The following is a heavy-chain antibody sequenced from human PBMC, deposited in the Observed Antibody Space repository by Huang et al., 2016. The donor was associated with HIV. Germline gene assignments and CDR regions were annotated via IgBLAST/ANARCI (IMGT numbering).Heavy chain of an antibody. J-gene: IGHJ2*01. CDR2: IYYRGRT. D-gene: IGHD3-3*01. V-gene: IGHV4-39*01. CDR3: ARHMLRRYDVWSGYRALGSGEYFDL. CDR1: GGSISSSSYY. Sequence: QLQLQESGPGLVKPSETLSLTCTVSGGSISSSSYYWGWLRQPPGKGLEWIGGIYYRGRTYDNRSRKSRVTISVDTSKNQFSLKRSSVTAADTAVYYCARHMLRRYDVWSGYRALGSGEYFDLWGRGTLVTVSS.